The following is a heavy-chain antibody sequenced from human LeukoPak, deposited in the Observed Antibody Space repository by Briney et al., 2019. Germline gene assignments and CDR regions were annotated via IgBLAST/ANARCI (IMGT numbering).Heavy chain of an antibody. J-gene: IGHJ6*03. D-gene: IGHD2-2*01. Sequence: SETLSLTCTVSGGSITGYYWSWIRQPPGKGLEWIGYVFYSGTTLYNPSLKSRVTISVDTSKNQFSLKLSSVTAADTAVYYCASMATRYCSSTSCPYYYYYMDVWGKGTTVTVSS. CDR2: VFYSGTT. CDR3: ASMATRYCSSTSCPYYYYYMDV. V-gene: IGHV4-59*08. CDR1: GGSITGYY.